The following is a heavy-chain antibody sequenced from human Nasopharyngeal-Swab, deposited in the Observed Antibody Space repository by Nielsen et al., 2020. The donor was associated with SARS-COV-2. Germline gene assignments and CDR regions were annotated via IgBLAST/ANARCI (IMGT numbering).Heavy chain of an antibody. CDR3: ARDLATVTTTPGMDV. CDR2: ISSSSSYI. D-gene: IGHD4-17*01. J-gene: IGHJ6*02. Sequence: VRQMPGKGLEWVSSISSSSSYIYYADSVKGRFTISRDNAKNSLYLQMNSLRAEDTAVYYCARDLATVTTTPGMDVWGQGTTVTVSS. V-gene: IGHV3-21*01.